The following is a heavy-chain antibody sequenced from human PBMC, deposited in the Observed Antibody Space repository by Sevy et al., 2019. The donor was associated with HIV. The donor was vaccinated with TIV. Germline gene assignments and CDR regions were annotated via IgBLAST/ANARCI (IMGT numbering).Heavy chain of an antibody. J-gene: IGHJ4*02. CDR1: GFTVSSNY. CDR2: IYSGGST. D-gene: IGHD2-15*01. CDR3: AREPGYCSGGSCYSDDY. Sequence: GGSLRLSCAASGFTVSSNYMSWVRQAPGKGLEWVSVIYSGGSTYYADSVKGRFTISRDNSKTTLYLQMNSLRAEDTAVYYCAREPGYCSGGSCYSDDYWGQGTLVTVSS. V-gene: IGHV3-53*01.